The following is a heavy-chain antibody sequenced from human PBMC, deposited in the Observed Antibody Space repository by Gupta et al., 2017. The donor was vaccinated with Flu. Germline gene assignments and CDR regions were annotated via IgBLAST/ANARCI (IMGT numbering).Heavy chain of an antibody. CDR1: SSYS. J-gene: IGHJ3*02. CDR2: ISSSSSYI. V-gene: IGHV3-21*01. D-gene: IGHD4-17*01. Sequence: SSYSMNWVRQAPGKGLEWVSSISSSSSYIYHADSVKGRFTISRDNAKNSLYLQMNSLTAEDTALYYCAREGYCDYAEAFDIWGQGTMVTVSS. CDR3: AREGYCDYAEAFDI.